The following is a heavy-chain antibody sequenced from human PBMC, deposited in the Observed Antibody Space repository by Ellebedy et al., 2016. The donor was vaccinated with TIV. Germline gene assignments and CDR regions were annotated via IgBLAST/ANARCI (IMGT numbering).Heavy chain of an antibody. CDR3: ARTHTAMLEYNYGMDV. CDR2: INAGNGNT. Sequence: AASVKVSCKASGYTFTSYAMHWVRQAPGQRLEWMGWINAGNGNTKYSQKFQDRVTIIADKSTSTAFMELSSLRSEDTAVYYCARTHTAMLEYNYGMDVWGQGTTVTVSS. D-gene: IGHD5-18*01. V-gene: IGHV1-3*01. J-gene: IGHJ6*02. CDR1: GYTFTSYA.